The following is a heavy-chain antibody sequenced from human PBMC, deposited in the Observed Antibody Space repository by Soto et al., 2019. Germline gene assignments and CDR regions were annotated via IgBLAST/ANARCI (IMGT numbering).Heavy chain of an antibody. CDR3: ARGVGSGSYYNQYNWFDP. D-gene: IGHD3-10*01. CDR2: ISTYNGNT. V-gene: IGHV1-18*01. CDR1: GYIFTTFG. J-gene: IGHJ5*02. Sequence: ASVKVSCKASGYIFTTFGITWVRQAPGQGLEWMGWISTYNGNTNYAQKFQDRVTMTTGTSTSTAYMELRNLRSDDTAVYYCARGVGSGSYYNQYNWFDPWGQGTLVTVAS.